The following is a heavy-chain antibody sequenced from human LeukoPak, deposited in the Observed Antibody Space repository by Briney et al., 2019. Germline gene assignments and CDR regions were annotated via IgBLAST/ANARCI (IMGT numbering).Heavy chain of an antibody. CDR2: INPSGGST. CDR3: ARTLYDSTQPSDY. Sequence: GASVKVSCKASGGTFSSYAISWVRQAPGQGLEWMGIINPSGGSTSYAQKFQGRVTMTRDMSTSTVYMELSSLRSEDTAVYYCARTLYDSTQPSDYWGQGTLVTVSS. J-gene: IGHJ4*02. V-gene: IGHV1-46*01. CDR1: GGTFSSYA. D-gene: IGHD3-22*01.